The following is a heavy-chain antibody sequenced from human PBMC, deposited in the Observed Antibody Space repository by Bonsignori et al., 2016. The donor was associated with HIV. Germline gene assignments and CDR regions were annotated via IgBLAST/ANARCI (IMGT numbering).Heavy chain of an antibody. Sequence: GGSLRLSCTTSGLTFRTAWMSWVRQGPGKGLECIGRIKSILDGGTIDYAVPVEGRFTISRDDSKDTVYLQMNSLRGEDTGVYYCSTGGRPRRFDYWGRGTRVPSPQ. CDR2: IKSILDGGTI. V-gene: IGHV3-15*01. CDR1: GLTFRTAW. D-gene: IGHD1-1*01. J-gene: IGHJ4*01. CDR3: STGGRPRRFDY.